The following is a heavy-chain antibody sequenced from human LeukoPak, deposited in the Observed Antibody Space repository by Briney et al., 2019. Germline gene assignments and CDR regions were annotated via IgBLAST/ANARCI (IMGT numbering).Heavy chain of an antibody. Sequence: GSSVKVSCKASGGTFSSYAISWVRQAPGQGLEWMGGIIPIFGTANYAQKFQGRVTITADESTSTAYMELSSLRSEDTAVYYCATFRMSGGYYFDYWGQGTLVTVSS. J-gene: IGHJ4*02. D-gene: IGHD3-16*01. CDR3: ATFRMSGGYYFDY. V-gene: IGHV1-69*01. CDR2: IIPIFGTA. CDR1: GGTFSSYA.